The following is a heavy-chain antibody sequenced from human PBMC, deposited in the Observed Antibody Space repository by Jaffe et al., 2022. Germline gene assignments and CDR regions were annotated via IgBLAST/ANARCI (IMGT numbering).Heavy chain of an antibody. V-gene: IGHV4-61*02. J-gene: IGHJ4*02. Sequence: QVQLQESGPGLVKPSQTLSLTCTVSGGSISSGSYYWSWIRQPAGKGLEWIGRIYTSGSTNYNPSLKSRVTISVDTSKNQFSLKLSSVTAADTAVYYCARDDDSSGWSSALDYWGQGTLVTVSS. CDR1: GGSISSGSYY. D-gene: IGHD6-19*01. CDR2: IYTSGST. CDR3: ARDDDSSGWSSALDY.